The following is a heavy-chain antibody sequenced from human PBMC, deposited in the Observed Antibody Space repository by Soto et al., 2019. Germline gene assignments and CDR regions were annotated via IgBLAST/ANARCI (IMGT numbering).Heavy chain of an antibody. V-gene: IGHV4-59*01. D-gene: IGHD2-21*02. CDR3: ARGHGGNSGEHYYYYGMDV. Sequence: TSETLSLTCTVSGGSISSYYWSWIRQPPGKGLEWIGYIYYSGSTNYNPSLKSRVTISVDTSKNQFSLKLSSVTAADTAVYYCARGHGGNSGEHYYYYGMDVWGQGTTVTVSS. CDR1: GGSISSYY. J-gene: IGHJ6*02. CDR2: IYYSGST.